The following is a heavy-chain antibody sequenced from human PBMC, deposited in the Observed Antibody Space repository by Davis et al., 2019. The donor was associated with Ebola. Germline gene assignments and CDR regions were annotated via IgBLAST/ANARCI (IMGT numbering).Heavy chain of an antibody. D-gene: IGHD4-17*01. CDR1: GGSFSGYS. CDR2: IKHSGST. CDR3: ASYGDYFLG. Sequence: SETLSLTCAVYGGSFSGYSWTWLRQLPGKGLEWIGEIKHSGSTNYNPSLKSRVTISVDRSKNQFSLKQNSVTAAETAVYDGASYGDYFLGWGQGTLVTVSS. V-gene: IGHV4-34*01. J-gene: IGHJ4*02.